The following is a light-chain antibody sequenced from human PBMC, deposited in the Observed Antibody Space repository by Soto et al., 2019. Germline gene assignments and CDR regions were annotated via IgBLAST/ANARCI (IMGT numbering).Light chain of an antibody. CDR3: SSYTSSSTLYV. J-gene: IGLJ1*01. V-gene: IGLV2-14*01. CDR2: EVS. Sequence: QSALTQPASVSGSPGQSITISCTGTSSDVGGYNYVSWYQQHPGKAPKLMIYEVSNRPSGVSNRFSGSKSGNTASLTISGLQAYDEADYYGSSYTSSSTLYVFVTGTKVTVL. CDR1: SSDVGGYNY.